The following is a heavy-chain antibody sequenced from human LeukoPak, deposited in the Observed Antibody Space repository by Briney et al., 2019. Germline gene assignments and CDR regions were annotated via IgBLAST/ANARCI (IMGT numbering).Heavy chain of an antibody. Sequence: GESLKISCTGSGHTFTNSWIAWVRQKPGKGLEWMGIIYPDDSDTRYSPSFQGQVTISADKSISTAYLQWSSLKASDTAMYYCARRGIGYAFDIWGQGTMVTVSS. CDR1: GHTFTNSW. CDR3: ARRGIGYAFDI. CDR2: IYPDDSDT. D-gene: IGHD6-13*01. V-gene: IGHV5-51*01. J-gene: IGHJ3*02.